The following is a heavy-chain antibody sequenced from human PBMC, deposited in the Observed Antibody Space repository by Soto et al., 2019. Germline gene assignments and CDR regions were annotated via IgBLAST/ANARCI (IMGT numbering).Heavy chain of an antibody. Sequence: SETLSLTCAVSGGSISSGGYSLSWIRQPPGKGLEWIGYIYHSGTTYYNPSLKSRITINPDTSKNQFSLQLNSVTPEDTAVYYCARARSYYYGSGSYWSFAVWGQGTTVTVSS. D-gene: IGHD3-10*01. CDR3: ARARSYYYGSGSYWSFAV. J-gene: IGHJ6*02. V-gene: IGHV4-30-2*05. CDR2: IYHSGTT. CDR1: GGSISSGGYS.